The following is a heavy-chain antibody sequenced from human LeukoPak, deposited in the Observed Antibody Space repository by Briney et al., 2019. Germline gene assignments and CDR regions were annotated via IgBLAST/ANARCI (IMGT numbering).Heavy chain of an antibody. D-gene: IGHD5-24*01. J-gene: IGHJ6*03. V-gene: IGHV3-48*02. CDR3: ARDPLRWLQNNYYYYDMDV. CDR1: GFTFSSYS. CDR2: ISSTSRTI. Sequence: GGSLRLSCAASGFTFSSYSMNWVRQAPGKGLEWVSYISSTSRTIYDADSVKGRFTISRDNAKNSLYLQMNSLRDEDTAVYYCARDPLRWLQNNYYYYDMDVWGKGTTVTVSS.